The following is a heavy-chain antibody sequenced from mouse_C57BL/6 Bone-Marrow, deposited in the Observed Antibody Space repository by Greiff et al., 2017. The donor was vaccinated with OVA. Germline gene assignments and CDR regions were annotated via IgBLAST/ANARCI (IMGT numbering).Heavy chain of an antibody. CDR2: IYPGSGNT. CDR1: GYTFTDYY. V-gene: IGHV1-76*01. Sequence: VQRVESGAELVRPGASVKLSCKASGYTFTDYYINWVKQRPGQGLEWIARIYPGSGNTYYNEKFKGKATLTAEKSSSTAYMQLSSLTSEDSAVYFCARWIYYYGSSYFDVWGTGTTVTVSS. D-gene: IGHD1-1*01. J-gene: IGHJ1*03. CDR3: ARWIYYYGSSYFDV.